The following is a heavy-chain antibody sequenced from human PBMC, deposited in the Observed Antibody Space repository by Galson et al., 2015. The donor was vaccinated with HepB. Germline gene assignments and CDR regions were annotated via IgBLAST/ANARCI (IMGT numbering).Heavy chain of an antibody. D-gene: IGHD3-10*01. Sequence: SVKVSCKASGGTFSSYAISWVRQAPGQGLEWMGGIIPIFGTANYAQKFQGRVTITADESTSTAYMELSSLRSEDTAVYYCARVEITMVRGVIRYYYYGMDVWGQGTTVTVSS. CDR3: ARVEITMVRGVIRYYYYGMDV. J-gene: IGHJ6*02. CDR1: GGTFSSYA. CDR2: IIPIFGTA. V-gene: IGHV1-69*13.